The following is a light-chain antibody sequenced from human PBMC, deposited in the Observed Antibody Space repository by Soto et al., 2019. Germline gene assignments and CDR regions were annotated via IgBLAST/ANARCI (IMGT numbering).Light chain of an antibody. V-gene: IGLV1-51*01. Sequence: QSVLTQPPSVSAAPGQRVTISCSGTSSNIASNYVSWYQQFPGTAPRLLIYDDNKRPSGIPDRFSASKSGTSATLGITGLQSGDEPDYYCGTWDSSLSGGVFGTGTKLTVL. CDR2: DDN. CDR3: GTWDSSLSGGV. CDR1: SSNIASNY. J-gene: IGLJ1*01.